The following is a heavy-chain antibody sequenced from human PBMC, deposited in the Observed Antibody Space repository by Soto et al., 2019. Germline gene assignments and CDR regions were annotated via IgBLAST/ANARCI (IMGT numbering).Heavy chain of an antibody. J-gene: IGHJ4*02. CDR1: GYTFTNYF. D-gene: IGHD3-22*01. CDR3: ARDAGVNYFERSGFSFHFGY. V-gene: IGHV1-46*01. Sequence: ASVKVSCKASGYTFTNYFIHWVRQAPGQGLEWMGIINPGGGSPSYAHKFQGRVTMTRDTSTSTFYLELSSLRSEDTAIYYCARDAGVNYFERSGFSFHFGYCRQLXQFTASS. CDR2: INPGGGSP.